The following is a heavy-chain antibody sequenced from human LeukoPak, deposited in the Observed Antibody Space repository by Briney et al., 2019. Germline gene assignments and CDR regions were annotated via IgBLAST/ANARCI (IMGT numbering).Heavy chain of an antibody. CDR3: AMDWFDP. CDR2: IYSGGST. V-gene: IGHV3-NL1*01. CDR1: GFTFSSYG. Sequence: GRSLRLSCAASGFTFSSYGMHWVRQAPGKGLEWVSVIYSGGSTYYADSVKGRFTISRDNSKNTLYLQMNSLRAEDTAVYYCAMDWFDPWGQGTLVTVSS. J-gene: IGHJ5*02.